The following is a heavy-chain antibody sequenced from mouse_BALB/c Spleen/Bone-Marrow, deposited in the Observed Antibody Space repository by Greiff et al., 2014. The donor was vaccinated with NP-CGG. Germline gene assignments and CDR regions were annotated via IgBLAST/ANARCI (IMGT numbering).Heavy chain of an antibody. CDR2: INSNGGST. V-gene: IGHV5-6-3*01. Sequence: EVKLMESGGGLVQPGGSLKLSCAASGFTFSSYGMSWVRQTPDKRLELVATINSNGGSTYYPDSVKGRFTISRDNAKNTLYLQMSSLKSENTAMYYCAGESKVRRRAWFAYWGQGTLVTVSA. CDR3: AGESKVRRRAWFAY. CDR1: GFTFSSYG. D-gene: IGHD2-14*01. J-gene: IGHJ3*01.